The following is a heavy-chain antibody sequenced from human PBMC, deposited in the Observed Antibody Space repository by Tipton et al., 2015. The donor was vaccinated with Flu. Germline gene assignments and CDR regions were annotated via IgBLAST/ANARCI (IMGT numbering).Heavy chain of an antibody. D-gene: IGHD3-22*01. Sequence: LRLSCTVSGGSISSSSYYWGWIRQPPGKGLEWIGSIYYSGSTYYNPSLKSRVTISVDTSKNQFSLKLSSVTAADTAVYCCARDRGDYYDSSGYYPPGNWFDPWGQGTLVTVSS. CDR3: ARDRGDYYDSSGYYPPGNWFDP. CDR2: IYYSGST. V-gene: IGHV4-39*07. CDR1: GGSISSSSYY. J-gene: IGHJ5*02.